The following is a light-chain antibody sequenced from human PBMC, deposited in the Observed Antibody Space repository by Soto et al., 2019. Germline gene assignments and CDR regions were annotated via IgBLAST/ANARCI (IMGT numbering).Light chain of an antibody. CDR3: QQYGSSPFT. CDR1: QSVSNNY. V-gene: IGKV3-20*01. CDR2: AAS. J-gene: IGKJ3*01. Sequence: IVLTQSPGTLSLSPGERATLSCRASQSVSNNYLGWYQQKPGQAPSLLIYAASSRATGISDRFSGSGSVTDFTLIISRLEPEDFAVYYCQQYGSSPFTFGPGTKVDIK.